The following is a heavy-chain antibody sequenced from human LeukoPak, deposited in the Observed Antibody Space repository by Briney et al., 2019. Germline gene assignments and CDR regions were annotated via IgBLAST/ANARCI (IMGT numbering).Heavy chain of an antibody. D-gene: IGHD1-14*01. V-gene: IGHV3-23*01. J-gene: IGHJ6*02. Sequence: GGSLRPSCAASGFTFSSYAMSWVRQAPGKGLEWVSAISGSGGRIYYADSVKGRFTISRDNSKNTLYLQMNSLRAEDTAVYYCANQPAGYNCNMGVWGQGTTVTVSS. CDR1: GFTFSSYA. CDR2: ISGSGGRI. CDR3: ANQPAGYNCNMGV.